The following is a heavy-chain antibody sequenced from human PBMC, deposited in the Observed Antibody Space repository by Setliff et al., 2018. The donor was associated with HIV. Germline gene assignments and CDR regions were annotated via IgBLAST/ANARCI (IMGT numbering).Heavy chain of an antibody. CDR2: INAADGNT. J-gene: IGHJ3*02. CDR1: GYTFNIYG. Sequence: ASVKVSCKTSGYTFNIYGMHWVRQAPGQRLEWMGWINAADGNTKYSQKLQGRVTITRDTSASTAHMELSSLRSEDTAVYYCATLVKRFFPTIDAFDIWGQGTMVTVSS. D-gene: IGHD6-6*01. V-gene: IGHV1-3*01. CDR3: ATLVKRFFPTIDAFDI.